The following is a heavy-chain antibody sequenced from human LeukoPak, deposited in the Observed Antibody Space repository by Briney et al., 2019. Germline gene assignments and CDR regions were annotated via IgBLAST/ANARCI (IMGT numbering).Heavy chain of an antibody. J-gene: IGHJ3*02. CDR2: ISGSGGST. D-gene: IGHD3-10*01. CDR3: AKYRYYGSGSYRDAFDI. V-gene: IGHV3-23*01. CDR1: GFTLSSYA. Sequence: GGSLRPSCAASGFTLSSYAMSWVRQAPGKGLEWVSAISGSGGSTYYADSVKGRFTISRDNSKNTLYLQMNSLRAEDTAVYYCAKYRYYGSGSYRDAFDIWGQGTMVTVSS.